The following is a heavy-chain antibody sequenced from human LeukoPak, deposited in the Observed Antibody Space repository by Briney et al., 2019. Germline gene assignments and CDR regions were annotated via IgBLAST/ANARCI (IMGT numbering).Heavy chain of an antibody. Sequence: SETLSLTCTVSGGSISSYYWSWIRQPPGKGLEWIGYIYYSGSTNYNPSLKSRVTISVDTSKSQFSLKLSSVTAADTAVYYCARGGTNYYYYGMDVWGQGTTVTVSS. CDR1: GGSISSYY. D-gene: IGHD2-15*01. J-gene: IGHJ6*02. CDR3: ARGGTNYYYYGMDV. CDR2: IYYSGST. V-gene: IGHV4-59*01.